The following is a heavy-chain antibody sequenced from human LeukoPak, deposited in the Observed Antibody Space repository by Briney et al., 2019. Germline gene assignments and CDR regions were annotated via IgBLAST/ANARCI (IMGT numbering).Heavy chain of an antibody. D-gene: IGHD3-10*01. CDR1: GGSISSGSYY. CDR3: ARGTLWFGESPGMDV. CDR2: VHTSGST. V-gene: IGHV4-61*02. J-gene: IGHJ6*02. Sequence: SETLSLTCSVSGGSISSGSYYWGWIRQPAGRGLEWIGRVHTSGSTNYKPSLKSRVTISLDKSKNQFSLKLSSVTAADTAVYYCARGTLWFGESPGMDVWGQGTTVTVSS.